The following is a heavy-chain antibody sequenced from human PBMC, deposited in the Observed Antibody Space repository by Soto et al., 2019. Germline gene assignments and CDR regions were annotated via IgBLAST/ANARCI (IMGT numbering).Heavy chain of an antibody. CDR2: IYGSGSA. V-gene: IGHV4-4*07. J-gene: IGHJ6*02. Sequence: LSLTCTVSGGSISSYYWSWIRQPAGKGLELIGRIYGSGSASYNPSLKSRVTMSLDTSKNQFSLKLSSVTAADTALYYCARDYFGSASSDWGQGTTVTVSS. D-gene: IGHD3-10*01. CDR3: ARDYFGSASSD. CDR1: GGSISSYY.